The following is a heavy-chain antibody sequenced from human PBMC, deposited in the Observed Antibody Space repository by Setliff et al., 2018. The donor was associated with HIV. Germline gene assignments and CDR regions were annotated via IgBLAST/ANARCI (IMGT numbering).Heavy chain of an antibody. CDR1: GFIFNEYY. Sequence: RLSCAASGFIFNEYYMNWIRQAPGKGLEWVSYISSRSSDINYADSVKGRFTISRDNAKNSLYLQMNSLRAEDTAVYYCARDKVTPGGRYYYGSGSLDYWGQGALVTVSS. CDR2: ISSRSSDI. CDR3: ARDKVTPGGRYYYGSGSLDY. J-gene: IGHJ4*02. V-gene: IGHV3-11*05. D-gene: IGHD3-10*01.